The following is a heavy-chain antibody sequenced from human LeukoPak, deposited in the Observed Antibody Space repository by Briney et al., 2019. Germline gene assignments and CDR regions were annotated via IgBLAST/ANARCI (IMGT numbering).Heavy chain of an antibody. CDR2: ISSSGNTI. D-gene: IGHD3-10*01. Sequence: GGSLRLSCAASRFTFSDYYMSWIRQPPGKGLEWVSYISSSGNTIYYADSVKGRFTISRDSFKNTLYLQMNSLRPEDTAVYYCAKEGDYYGSGSYRDGFDIWGQGTRATVSS. CDR3: AKEGDYYGSGSYRDGFDI. J-gene: IGHJ3*02. V-gene: IGHV3-11*04. CDR1: RFTFSDYY.